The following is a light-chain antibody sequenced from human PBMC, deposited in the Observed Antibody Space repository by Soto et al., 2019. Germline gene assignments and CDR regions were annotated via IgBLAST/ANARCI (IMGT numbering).Light chain of an antibody. J-gene: IGKJ2*01. CDR1: QSISSY. V-gene: IGKV1-39*01. Sequence: DIQMTQSPSSLSASVGDRVTITCRASQSISSYLNWYQQKPGKAPKLLIYAASSLQSGVPSRFSGSGSGTDFTLTISSLQPEDFGSYYCQQSYNTPYTFGQGTKLEIK. CDR2: AAS. CDR3: QQSYNTPYT.